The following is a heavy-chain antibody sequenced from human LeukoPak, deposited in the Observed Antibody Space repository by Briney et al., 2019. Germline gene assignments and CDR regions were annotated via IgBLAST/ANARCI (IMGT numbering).Heavy chain of an antibody. V-gene: IGHV3-23*01. D-gene: IGHD1-14*01. J-gene: IGHJ6*02. CDR3: AEVSGGGLYYDGMDV. CDR2: ISGSGGTT. Sequence: PGGSLRLSCAASGFTFSSSAMSWARQAPGKGLEWVSVISGSGGTTYYADSVKGRFTIPRDSSKNTLYLQMNSLRAEDTAVYYCAEVSGGGLYYDGMDVWGQGTTVTVSS. CDR1: GFTFSSSA.